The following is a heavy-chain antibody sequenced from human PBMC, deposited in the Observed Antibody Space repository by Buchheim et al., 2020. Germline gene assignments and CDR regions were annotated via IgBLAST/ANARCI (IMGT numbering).Heavy chain of an antibody. CDR2: INHSGST. CDR3: ARDGLRFLERLVDFDP. V-gene: IGHV4-34*01. D-gene: IGHD3-3*01. Sequence: QVQLQQWGAGLLKPSETLSLTCAVYGGSFSGYKWNWIRQPPGKGLEWIGEINHSGSTNYSPSLESRVTISVDMSKNQFSLKLNSLTAADTAVYYCARDGLRFLERLVDFDPWGQGTL. CDR1: GGSFSGYK. J-gene: IGHJ5*01.